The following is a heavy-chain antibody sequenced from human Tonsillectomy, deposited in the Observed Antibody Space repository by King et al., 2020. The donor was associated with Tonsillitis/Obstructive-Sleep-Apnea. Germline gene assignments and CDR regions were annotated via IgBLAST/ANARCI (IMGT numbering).Heavy chain of an antibody. D-gene: IGHD2-2*02. CDR3: ARHVPDTVVVPGTIVPDYYMDV. Sequence: QLVQSGADLKKPGESLKISCKGSGYRFTSFWIGWVRQMPGKGLEWMGITYPGDSDTKYSPSFQGQVTISADKSISTAYLEWSSLKASDTAMYYCARHVPDTVVVPGTIVPDYYMDVWGEGTTVTVSS. CDR1: GYRFTSFW. V-gene: IGHV5-51*01. CDR2: TYPGDSDT. J-gene: IGHJ6*03.